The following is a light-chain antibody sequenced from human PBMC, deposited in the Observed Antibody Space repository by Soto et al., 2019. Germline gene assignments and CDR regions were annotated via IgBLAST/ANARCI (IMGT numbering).Light chain of an antibody. CDR2: DVS. CDR1: SSDVGGYNY. V-gene: IGLV2-14*03. J-gene: IGLJ1*01. Sequence: QSALTQPASVSGSPGQSITISCTGTSSDVGGYNYVSWYQQHPGEAPKFMIYDVSSRPSGVSNRFSGSKSGNTASLTISGLQAEDEADYYCCSYTTSNTRQIVFGTGTKLTVL. CDR3: CSYTTSNTRQIV.